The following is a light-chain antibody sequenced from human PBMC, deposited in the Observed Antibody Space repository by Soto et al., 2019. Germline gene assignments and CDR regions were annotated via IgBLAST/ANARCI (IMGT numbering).Light chain of an antibody. CDR3: QQYNTYSYT. Sequence: DIQMTQSPSTLSASVGDRVTITCRASPSISKWLAWYQQKPGKAPKLLIYKASSLESGAPSRFSGSGSGTEFTLTISSLQPDDFATYYCQQYNTYSYTFGQGTKVDIK. CDR1: PSISKW. J-gene: IGKJ2*01. CDR2: KAS. V-gene: IGKV1-5*03.